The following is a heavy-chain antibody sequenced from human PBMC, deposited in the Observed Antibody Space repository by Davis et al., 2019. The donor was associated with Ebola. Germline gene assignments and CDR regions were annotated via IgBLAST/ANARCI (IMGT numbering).Heavy chain of an antibody. Sequence: GGSLRLSCAASGISFSNYGMFWVRQAPGKVMEWVAVISPDGSDKNYADSGKGRFTITRDNSKNTLDLQMNSLRPEDTAVYYCVKTRSNWWNDALEIWGRRTMVIVSS. V-gene: IGHV3-30*18. CDR3: VKTRSNWWNDALEI. D-gene: IGHD2-8*02. CDR1: GISFSNYG. CDR2: ISPDGSDK. J-gene: IGHJ3*02.